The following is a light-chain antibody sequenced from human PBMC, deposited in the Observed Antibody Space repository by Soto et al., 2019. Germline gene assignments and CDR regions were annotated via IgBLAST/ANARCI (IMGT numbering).Light chain of an antibody. Sequence: QSALTQPASVSGSPGQSITISCTGTSRDVGVYNYVSWYQQHPGKAPKLMIFDVTNRPSGVSNRFSGSKSGNTASLTISGLQSEDEADYYWSSYTISSTVVFGGGTKVTVL. V-gene: IGLV2-14*03. CDR1: SRDVGVYNY. CDR2: DVT. CDR3: SSYTISSTVV. J-gene: IGLJ2*01.